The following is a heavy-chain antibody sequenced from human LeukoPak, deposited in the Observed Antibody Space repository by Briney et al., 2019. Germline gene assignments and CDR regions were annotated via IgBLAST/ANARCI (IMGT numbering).Heavy chain of an antibody. CDR1: GLTFSTCN. J-gene: IGHJ5*02. D-gene: IGHD3-22*01. CDR3: ARDYFDSSASA. CDR2: ISSSNSI. V-gene: IGHV3-48*04. Sequence: GGPLRLSCAASGLTFSTCNMNWVRQAPGKGLEWISYISSSNSIYYADSVKGRFTISRDNAQNSLYLQMNSLRAEDTAVYYCARDYFDSSASAWGQGTLVTVSS.